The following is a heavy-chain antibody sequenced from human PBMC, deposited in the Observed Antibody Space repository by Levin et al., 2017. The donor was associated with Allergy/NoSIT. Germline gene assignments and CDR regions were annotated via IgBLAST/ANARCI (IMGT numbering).Heavy chain of an antibody. CDR1: GFTFSRNS. CDR3: ATSAGDL. Sequence: GESLKISCAASGFTFSRNSMNWVRQAPGKGLEWIAYISSSSSTIYYADSVKGRFTISRDNAKNSLYLQMNSLRAEDTAVYYCATSAGDLWGRGTLVTVSS. V-gene: IGHV3-48*01. CDR2: ISSSSSTI. J-gene: IGHJ2*01. D-gene: IGHD3-10*01.